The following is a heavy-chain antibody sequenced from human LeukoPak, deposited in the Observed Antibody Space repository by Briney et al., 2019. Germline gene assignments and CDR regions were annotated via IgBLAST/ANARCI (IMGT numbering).Heavy chain of an antibody. J-gene: IGHJ6*03. D-gene: IGHD3-10*01. CDR1: GFTFNNYG. Sequence: GGSLRLSCAAPGFTFNNYGMHWVRQAPGKGLEWVAFIRYNGNNQYYADSVKGRFTISRDNSKNTLYLQMNSLKGDDTAVYYCAKDSAFYYIDVWGKGTRVIISS. CDR2: IRYNGNNQ. V-gene: IGHV3-30*02. CDR3: AKDSAFYYIDV.